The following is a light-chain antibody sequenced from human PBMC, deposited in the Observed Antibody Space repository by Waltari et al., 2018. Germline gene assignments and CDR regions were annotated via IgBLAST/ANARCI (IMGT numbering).Light chain of an antibody. CDR3: HSRDTSSTRF. CDR1: RLRRYS. Sequence: SSDLTQDPAVSVALGQTVRITCQGDRLRRYSASWYQPRPGQAPILFLYGQNDRPSGIPDRFSGSTSGNTASLTITGAQAEDEADYYCHSRDTSSTRFFGGGTRLTV. J-gene: IGLJ2*01. CDR2: GQN. V-gene: IGLV3-19*01.